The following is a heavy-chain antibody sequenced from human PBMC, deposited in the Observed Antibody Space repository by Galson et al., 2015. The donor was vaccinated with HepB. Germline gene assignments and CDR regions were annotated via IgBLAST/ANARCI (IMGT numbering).Heavy chain of an antibody. CDR3: ARLIRRAAAGMGAFDI. V-gene: IGHV4-39*01. CDR2: IYYSGST. CDR1: GGSISSSSYY. D-gene: IGHD6-13*01. J-gene: IGHJ3*02. Sequence: SETLSLTCTVSGGSISSSSYYWGWIRQPPGKGLEWIGSIYYSGSTYYNPSLKSRVTISVDTSKNQFSLKLSSVTAADTAVYYCARLIRRAAAGMGAFDIWGQGTMVTVSS.